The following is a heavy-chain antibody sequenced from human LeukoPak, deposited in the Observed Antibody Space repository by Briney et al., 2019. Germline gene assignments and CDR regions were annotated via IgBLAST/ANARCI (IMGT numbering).Heavy chain of an antibody. J-gene: IGHJ3*02. CDR1: GFTSIAHC. Sequence: ASVKVSCKASGFTSIAHCIHWVRQAPGQGLEWMGWIRPHGGGTKFAQNFQGRVTMTRDTSINTVYMELSGLRSDDTAVYYCATDEGDYYDNSNSPYAAFDIWGQGTIVTVSS. D-gene: IGHD3-22*01. CDR2: IRPHGGGT. CDR3: ATDEGDYYDNSNSPYAAFDI. V-gene: IGHV1-2*02.